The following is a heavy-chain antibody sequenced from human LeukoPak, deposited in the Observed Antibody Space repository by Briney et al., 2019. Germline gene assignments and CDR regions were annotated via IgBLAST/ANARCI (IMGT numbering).Heavy chain of an antibody. CDR3: ARGRHYYDSSDYYYEGDAFDI. Sequence: ASVKVSCKASGDTFTSYYMHWVRQAPGQGLECVGIINPSGTSTSYAQKFQGRVTMTRDMSTSTVYMELSSLRSEDTAVYYCARGRHYYDSSDYYYEGDAFDIWGQGTMVTVSS. V-gene: IGHV1-46*01. CDR2: INPSGTST. CDR1: GDTFTSYY. D-gene: IGHD3-22*01. J-gene: IGHJ3*02.